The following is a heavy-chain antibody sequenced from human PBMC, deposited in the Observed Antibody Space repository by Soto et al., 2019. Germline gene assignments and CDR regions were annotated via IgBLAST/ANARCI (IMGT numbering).Heavy chain of an antibody. V-gene: IGHV1-46*01. CDR2: INPSGGST. CDR3: ASLCDVGPFEV. Sequence: ASVKVSCKASGYTLTISYMHWVRQAPGQGLGWMGIINPSGGSTSYAQKFQGRVTIPRATSPSTVYMELSSLTSGATAAYYCASLCDVGPFEVWGPGTMVTVSS. CDR1: GYTLTISY. D-gene: IGHD2-21*01. J-gene: IGHJ3*01.